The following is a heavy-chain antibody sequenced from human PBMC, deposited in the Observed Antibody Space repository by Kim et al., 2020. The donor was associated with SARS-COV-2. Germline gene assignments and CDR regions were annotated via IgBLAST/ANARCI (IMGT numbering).Heavy chain of an antibody. CDR1: GGSFSGYY. CDR2: INHSGST. V-gene: IGHV4-34*01. CDR3: ARGYYYDSSGSLASDY. J-gene: IGHJ4*02. D-gene: IGHD3-22*01. Sequence: SETLSLTCAVYGGSFSGYYWSWIRQPPGKGLEWIGEINHSGSTNYNPSLKSRVTISVDTSKNQFSLKLSSVTAADTAVYYCARGYYYDSSGSLASDYWGQGTLVTVSS.